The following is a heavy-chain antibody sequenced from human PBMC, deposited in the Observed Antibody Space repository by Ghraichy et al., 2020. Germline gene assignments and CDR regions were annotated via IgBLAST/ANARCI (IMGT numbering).Heavy chain of an antibody. D-gene: IGHD3-22*01. Sequence: SETLSLTCTVSGGSVSSGSYYWSWIRQPPGKGLEWIGYIYYSGSTNYNPSLKSRVTISVDTSKNQFSLKLSSVTAADTAVYYCAREVYDSSGYLPRYYFDYWGQGTLVTVSS. CDR1: GGSVSSGSYY. CDR3: AREVYDSSGYLPRYYFDY. J-gene: IGHJ4*02. CDR2: IYYSGST. V-gene: IGHV4-61*01.